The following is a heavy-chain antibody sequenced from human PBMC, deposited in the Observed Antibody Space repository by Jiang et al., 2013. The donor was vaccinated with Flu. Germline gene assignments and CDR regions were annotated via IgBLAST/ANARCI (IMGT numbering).Heavy chain of an antibody. D-gene: IGHD6-19*01. CDR2: INSDESGT. CDR3: VRDAPVVSSGWYGYFDL. V-gene: IGHV3-74*01. J-gene: IGHJ2*01. Sequence: VQLVESGGGLVQPGGSLRLSCAASGFTFSSYWMHWVRQVPGKGLVWVSRINSDESGTNYADSVKGRFTISRDNAKNTLYLQMNSLGAEDTAVYYCVRDAPVVSSGWYGYFDLWGRGTLVTVSS. CDR1: GFTFSSYW.